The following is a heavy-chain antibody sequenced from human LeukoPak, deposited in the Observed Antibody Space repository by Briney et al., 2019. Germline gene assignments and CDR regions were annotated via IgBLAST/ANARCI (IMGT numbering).Heavy chain of an antibody. CDR3: ARASLYSSSWYAGDY. D-gene: IGHD6-13*01. J-gene: IGHJ4*02. CDR2: INPSGGST. CDR1: VYTFTSYY. V-gene: IGHV1-46*01. Sequence: ASVKVSFKSSVYTFTSYYMHWVRQAPRQHLEWMGIINPSGGSTSYAQKFQGRVTMTRDTSTSTVYMELSSLRSEDTAVYYRARASLYSSSWYAGDYWGQGTLVTVSS.